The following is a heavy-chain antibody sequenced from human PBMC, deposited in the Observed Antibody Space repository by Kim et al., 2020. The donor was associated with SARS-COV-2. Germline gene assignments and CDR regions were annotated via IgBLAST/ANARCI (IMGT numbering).Heavy chain of an antibody. Sequence: SVKVSCKASGGTFSSYAISWVRQAPGQGLEWMGGIIPIFGTANYAQKFQGRVTITADESTSTAYMELSSLRSEDTAVYYCARDRRSGYYTRNDYYYMDVWGKGTTVTVSS. CDR3: ARDRRSGYYTRNDYYYMDV. J-gene: IGHJ6*03. CDR2: IIPIFGTA. V-gene: IGHV1-69*13. CDR1: GGTFSSYA. D-gene: IGHD3-3*01.